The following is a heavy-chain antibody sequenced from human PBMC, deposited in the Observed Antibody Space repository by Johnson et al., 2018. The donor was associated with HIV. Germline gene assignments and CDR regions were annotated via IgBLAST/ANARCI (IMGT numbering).Heavy chain of an antibody. D-gene: IGHD2-15*01. J-gene: IGHJ3*02. V-gene: IGHV3-66*01. Sequence: VQLVESGGGFVQPGGSLRLSCAASGFSVGSNSMSWVRQAPGKGLEWVSVIQSGENTLYAASVKGRFTISRDNSKNTLYLLMNNQRAEDPAVYFCAKGIGPYLPFAAFDIWGQGTMVTVSS. CDR2: IQSGENT. CDR3: AKGIGPYLPFAAFDI. CDR1: GFSVGSNS.